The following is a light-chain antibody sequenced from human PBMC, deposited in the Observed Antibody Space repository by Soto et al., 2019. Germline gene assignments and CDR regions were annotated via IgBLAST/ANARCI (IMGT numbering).Light chain of an antibody. Sequence: EIVMTQSPATLSVSPGERATLSCRASQSVSSNLAWYQQKPGQAPMLLIYGASTRATGIPARFSGSGSGTEFPLTISSLQSEDFAVYYCQQYNNWHQTFGQGTKVEIK. V-gene: IGKV3-15*01. CDR1: QSVSSN. CDR2: GAS. J-gene: IGKJ1*01. CDR3: QQYNNWHQT.